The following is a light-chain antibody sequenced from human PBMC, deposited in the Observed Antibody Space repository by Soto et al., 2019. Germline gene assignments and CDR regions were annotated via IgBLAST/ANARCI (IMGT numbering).Light chain of an antibody. J-gene: IGLJ2*01. CDR3: CSYAGSSTVV. V-gene: IGLV2-23*01. Sequence: QSVLTQPASVSVSPGQSIAISCNATSTDVGSYNLVSWYQQHPGKAPKLMIYEGSKRPSGVSNRFSGSKSGNTASLTISGLQAEDEADYYCCSYAGSSTVVFGGGTKLTVL. CDR1: STDVGSYNL. CDR2: EGS.